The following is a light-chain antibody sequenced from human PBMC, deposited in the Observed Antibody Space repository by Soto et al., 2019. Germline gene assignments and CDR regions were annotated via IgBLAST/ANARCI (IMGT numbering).Light chain of an antibody. CDR1: QSISNS. Sequence: DIQMTQSPSSLSASVGARVTITCRATQSISNSFNWYQHKPGEAPKLLMYAACTLQSGVPSRFSCGGSGTDFTLTISSLQPEDFATYFCQQSHSIPFTFGPGTKVDIE. CDR3: QQSHSIPFT. J-gene: IGKJ3*01. V-gene: IGKV1-39*01. CDR2: AAC.